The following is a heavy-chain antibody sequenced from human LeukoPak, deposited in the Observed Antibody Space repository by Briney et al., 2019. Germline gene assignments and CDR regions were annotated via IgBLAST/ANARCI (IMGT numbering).Heavy chain of an antibody. CDR2: ISTSSSYI. CDR3: ARDRAITMVRGASFDY. D-gene: IGHD3-10*01. Sequence: GGSLRLPCAASGFTFSSYSMNWVRQAPGKGLEWVSSISTSSSYIYYADSVKGRFTISRDNAKNSLYLQMNSLRDEDTAVYYCARDRAITMVRGASFDYWGQGTLVTVSS. CDR1: GFTFSSYS. J-gene: IGHJ4*02. V-gene: IGHV3-21*06.